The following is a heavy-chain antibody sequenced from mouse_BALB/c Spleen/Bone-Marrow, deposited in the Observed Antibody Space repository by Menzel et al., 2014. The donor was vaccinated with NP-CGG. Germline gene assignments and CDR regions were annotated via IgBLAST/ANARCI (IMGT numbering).Heavy chain of an antibody. Sequence: EVQLVESGGGLVQPGGSLRLSCTTSGFTFTAYYMSWVRQPPGKALEWLAFIRNKANGYTTEYSASVKGRFTISRDNSQSIRYLQMNTRRAEDSATYYCARFPMDYWGQGTSVTVSS. CDR1: GFTFTAYY. CDR3: ARFPMDY. CDR2: IRNKANGYTT. V-gene: IGHV7-3*02. J-gene: IGHJ4*01.